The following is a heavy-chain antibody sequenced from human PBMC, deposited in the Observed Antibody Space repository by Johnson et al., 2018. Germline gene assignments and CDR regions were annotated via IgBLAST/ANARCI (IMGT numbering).Heavy chain of an antibody. Sequence: EVELVESGGGLIQHGGSLRLSCAASGFTVSSNYMSWVRQAPGKGLEWVSVIYSGGSTYYADPVKGRFTISRDNSKNTLYLQMNSLRAEDTAVYYCARLNEGATEMAFDIWGQGTMVTVSS. V-gene: IGHV3-53*01. CDR2: IYSGGST. CDR3: ARLNEGATEMAFDI. J-gene: IGHJ3*02. CDR1: GFTVSSNY. D-gene: IGHD1-26*01.